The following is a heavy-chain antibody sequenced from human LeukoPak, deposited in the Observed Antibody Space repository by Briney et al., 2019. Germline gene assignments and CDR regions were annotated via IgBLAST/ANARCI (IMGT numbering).Heavy chain of an antibody. Sequence: SETLSLTCTVSGGSISSYYWNWIRQPPGKGLEWIGYIYYSGSTNYNPSLKSRVTISVDTSKNQFSLKLSSVTAADTAVYYCARARCPSCTLDYWGQGTLVTASS. V-gene: IGHV4-59*01. D-gene: IGHD2-2*01. CDR3: ARARCPSCTLDY. CDR1: GGSISSYY. CDR2: IYYSGST. J-gene: IGHJ4*02.